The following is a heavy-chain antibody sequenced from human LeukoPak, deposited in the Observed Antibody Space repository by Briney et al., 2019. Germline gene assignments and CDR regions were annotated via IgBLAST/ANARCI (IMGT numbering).Heavy chain of an antibody. CDR3: ARALLAAAGTNWFDP. CDR2: ISYDGSNK. J-gene: IGHJ5*02. V-gene: IGHV3-30-3*01. Sequence: GGSLRLSCAASGFTFSSYAMHWVRQAPGKGLEWVAVISYDGSNKYYADSVKGRFTISRDNSKNTLYLQMNSLRAEDTAVYYCARALLAAAGTNWFDPWGQGTLVTVSS. CDR1: GFTFSSYA. D-gene: IGHD6-13*01.